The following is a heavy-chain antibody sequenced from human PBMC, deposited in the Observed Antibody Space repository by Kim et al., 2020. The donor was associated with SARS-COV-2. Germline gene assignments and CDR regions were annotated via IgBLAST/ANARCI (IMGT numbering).Heavy chain of an antibody. J-gene: IGHJ4*01. V-gene: IGHV3-53*01. D-gene: IGHD2-15*01. CDR2: INSADNT. Sequence: GGSLRLSCAASGFTVSSNYMSWVRQAPGKGLEWVSIINSADNTYYTDSVKGRITVSRDNSKNKVYLQMNSLRVEDTAVYYCASARSGSFCLQTHFDYWGQGTLVTVS. CDR1: GFTVSSNY. CDR3: ASARSGSFCLQTHFDY.